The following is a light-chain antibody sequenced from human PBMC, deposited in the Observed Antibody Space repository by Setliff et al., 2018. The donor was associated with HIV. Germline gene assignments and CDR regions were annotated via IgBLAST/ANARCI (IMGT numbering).Light chain of an antibody. Sequence: QSALAQPPSVSGSPGQSVTTACTGTSSDVGNYKLVSWYQQHPGKAPKLMIYEVSKRPSGVSNRFSGSKSGNTASLTISGLQAEDEADYFCCSYAGSSTVFGTGTKVTVL. V-gene: IGLV2-23*02. CDR1: SSDVGNYKL. CDR2: EVS. CDR3: CSYAGSSTV. J-gene: IGLJ1*01.